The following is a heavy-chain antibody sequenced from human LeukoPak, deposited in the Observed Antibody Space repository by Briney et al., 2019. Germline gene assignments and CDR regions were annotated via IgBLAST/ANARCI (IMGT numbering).Heavy chain of an antibody. CDR2: IYHSGST. V-gene: IGHV4-38-2*02. J-gene: IGHJ3*02. CDR1: GYSISSGYY. D-gene: IGHD1-26*01. CDR3: ARLHDVGATDDAFDI. Sequence: SETLSLTCTASGYSISSGYYWGWIRQPPGKGLEWIGSIYHSGSTYYNPSLKSRVTISVDTSKNQFSLKLSSVTAADTAVYYCARLHDVGATDDAFDIWGQGTMVTVSS.